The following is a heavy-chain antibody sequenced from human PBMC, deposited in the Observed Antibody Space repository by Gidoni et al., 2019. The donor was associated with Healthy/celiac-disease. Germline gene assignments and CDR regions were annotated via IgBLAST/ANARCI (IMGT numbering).Heavy chain of an antibody. V-gene: IGHV3-48*01. J-gene: IGHJ6*02. CDR3: ARDLGCSGGSCYWEDYYYGMDV. CDR2: ICSSSSTI. D-gene: IGHD2-15*01. CDR1: GFTFSSYS. Sequence: EVQLVESGGGLVQPVGSLRLSCAASGFTFSSYSMNWVRQAPGKGLEWVSYICSSSSTIYYADSVKGRFTISRDNAKNSLYLQMNSLRAEDTAVYYCARDLGCSGGSCYWEDYYYGMDVWGQGTTVTVSS.